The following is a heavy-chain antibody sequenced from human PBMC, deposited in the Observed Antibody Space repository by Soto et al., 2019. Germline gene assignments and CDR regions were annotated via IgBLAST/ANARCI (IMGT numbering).Heavy chain of an antibody. V-gene: IGHV4-31*03. D-gene: IGHD2-2*01. CDR3: ARVRGNQLLGWFDP. CDR2: IYHSGTP. Sequence: QVQLQESGPRLVKPSQTLSLTCTVSGGSISSGGYYWSWIRQHPGKGLEWIGYIYHSGTPYYNPSPQSRVTISVDTSKNQCSLKLTSVTAADTAVYDCARVRGNQLLGWFDPWGQGTLVTVSS. J-gene: IGHJ5*02. CDR1: GGSISSGGYY.